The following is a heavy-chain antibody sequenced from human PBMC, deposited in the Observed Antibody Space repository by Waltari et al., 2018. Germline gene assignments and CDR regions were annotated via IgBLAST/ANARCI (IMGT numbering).Heavy chain of an antibody. D-gene: IGHD3-10*01. CDR1: GGSFSGYY. J-gene: IGHJ3*02. V-gene: IGHV4-34*01. CDR3: ARGRSAVRGNAFDI. CDR2: INHSGST. Sequence: QVQLKQWGAGLLKPSETLSLTCAVYGGSFSGYYWRWIRQPPGKGLEWIGEINHSGSTNYNPSLKSRVTISVDTSKNQFSLKLSSVTAADTAVYYCARGRSAVRGNAFDIWGQGTMVTVSS.